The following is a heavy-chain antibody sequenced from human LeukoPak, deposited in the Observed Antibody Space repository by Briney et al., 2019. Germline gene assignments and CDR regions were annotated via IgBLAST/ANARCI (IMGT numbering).Heavy chain of an antibody. CDR2: INPNSGGT. Sequence: ASVKVSCKASGYTFTGYYMHWVRRAPGQGLEWMGWINPNSGGTNYAQKFQGRVTMTRDASISTAYMELSRLRSDDTAVYYCARYRYCSSTSCSHYYYGMDVWGQGTTVTVSS. D-gene: IGHD2-2*01. V-gene: IGHV1-2*02. CDR3: ARYRYCSSTSCSHYYYGMDV. J-gene: IGHJ6*02. CDR1: GYTFTGYY.